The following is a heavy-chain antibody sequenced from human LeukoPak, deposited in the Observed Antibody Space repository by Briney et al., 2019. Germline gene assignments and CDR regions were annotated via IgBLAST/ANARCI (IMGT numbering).Heavy chain of an antibody. V-gene: IGHV4-4*07. D-gene: IGHD3-3*01. CDR2: IYTSGST. Sequence: AETLSLTCTVSGCSISSYYWSWIRQPAGKGLEWIGRIYTSGSTNYNPSLKSRVTISVDKSKNQFSLKLSSVTAADTAVYYCAREEEDYDFWSGEGGFDYWGQGTLVTVSS. J-gene: IGHJ4*02. CDR3: AREEEDYDFWSGEGGFDY. CDR1: GCSISSYY.